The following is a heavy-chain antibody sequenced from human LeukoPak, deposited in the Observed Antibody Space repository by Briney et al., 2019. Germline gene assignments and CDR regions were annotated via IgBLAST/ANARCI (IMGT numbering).Heavy chain of an antibody. J-gene: IGHJ4*02. V-gene: IGHV3-48*01. CDR1: GFTLSSYS. Sequence: GGSLRLSCAASGFTLSSYSMNWVRQAPGKGLEWVSYITGSSSTISYADSVKGRFTISRDNARNSLYLQMNSLRAEDTAVYYCATDRHWAFDYWGQGTLVAVSS. D-gene: IGHD3-16*01. CDR2: ITGSSSTI. CDR3: ATDRHWAFDY.